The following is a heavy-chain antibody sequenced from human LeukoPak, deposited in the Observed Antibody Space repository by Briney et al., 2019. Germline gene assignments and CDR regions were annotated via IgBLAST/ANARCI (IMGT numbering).Heavy chain of an antibody. CDR2: IKKDGSEK. Sequence: GGPLRFSCAASGFTTSSYRMSWVRQAPGKGLEWVANIKKDGSEKYYVASVRGRFTISRDNAKNSLYLQMNSLRAEDTAVYYCARSWGMYGHFDYWGQGTLVTVSS. CDR3: ARSWGMYGHFDY. J-gene: IGHJ4*02. CDR1: GFTTSSYR. V-gene: IGHV3-7*01. D-gene: IGHD3-16*01.